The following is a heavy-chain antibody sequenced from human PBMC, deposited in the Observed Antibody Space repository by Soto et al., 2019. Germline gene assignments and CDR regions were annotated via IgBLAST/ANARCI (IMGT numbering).Heavy chain of an antibody. V-gene: IGHV1-69*01. Sequence: QVQLVQSGAEVKKPGSSVKVSCKASGGIFRTYAISWLRQATGQGIEWMGGIIPLFGTPNYAQRFQRRVTITADESTSTADMERSRLRSEATAVYYCARDRDYYSSGNYSTRIDFRGPGALITVSS. CDR1: GGIFRTYA. J-gene: IGHJ4*02. CDR3: ARDRDYYSSGNYSTRIDF. D-gene: IGHD3-10*01. CDR2: IIPLFGTP.